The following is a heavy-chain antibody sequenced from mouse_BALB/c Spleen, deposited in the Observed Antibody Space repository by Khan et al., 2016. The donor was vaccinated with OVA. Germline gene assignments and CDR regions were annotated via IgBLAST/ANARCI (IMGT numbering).Heavy chain of an antibody. D-gene: IGHD3-3*01. CDR1: GYSITSDYA. Sequence: QLEESGPGLVKPSQSLSLTCTVTGYSITSDYAWNWIRQFPGNKLEWMGYISYSGRTSYTPSLKSRISITRDTSKNQFFLQLNSVTTEDTATYYCAGGRAYWGQGTLVTVSA. CDR2: ISYSGRT. J-gene: IGHJ3*01. CDR3: AGGRAY. V-gene: IGHV3-2*02.